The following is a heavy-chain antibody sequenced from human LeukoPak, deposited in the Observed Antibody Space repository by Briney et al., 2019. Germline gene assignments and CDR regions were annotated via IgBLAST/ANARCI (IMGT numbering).Heavy chain of an antibody. CDR1: GFPFSSYA. Sequence: GGSLRLSCAASGFPFSSYAMNWVRQAPGKGLEWVSVIAGSGGFTQYADSVKGRFTISRDNSKNTVYLQMNRLRVEDTALYYCVRSLDYWGQGTLVTVSS. J-gene: IGHJ4*02. CDR3: VRSLDY. V-gene: IGHV3-23*01. CDR2: IAGSGGFT.